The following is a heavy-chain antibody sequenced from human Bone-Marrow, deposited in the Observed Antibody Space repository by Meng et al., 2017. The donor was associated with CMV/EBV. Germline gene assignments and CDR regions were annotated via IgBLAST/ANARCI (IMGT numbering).Heavy chain of an antibody. Sequence: SETLSLTCTVSGGSISSSFYYWGWIRQPPGKGLEWIGSISYRGSIYYNSSLKSRVTISVDTSKNQFSLRLSSLTAADTAVYYCARLNRYCSSTSCYTPDAFAIWGQGTRVTGSS. CDR1: GGSISSSFYY. D-gene: IGHD2-2*02. CDR3: ARLNRYCSSTSCYTPDAFAI. V-gene: IGHV4-39*07. J-gene: IGHJ3*02. CDR2: ISYRGSI.